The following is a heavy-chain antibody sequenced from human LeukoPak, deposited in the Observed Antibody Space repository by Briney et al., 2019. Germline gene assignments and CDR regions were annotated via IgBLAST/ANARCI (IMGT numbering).Heavy chain of an antibody. CDR3: ARGVVVITPHFDF. J-gene: IGHJ4*02. Sequence: ASVKVSCKASGYSFTGYYIHWVRQAPGQGLEWMGWINPNSGATNYAQKFQGRVTMTRDTSITTAYTELSSLRSDDTAVYFCARGVVVITPHFDFWGQGTLVTVSS. D-gene: IGHD3-22*01. CDR2: INPNSGAT. V-gene: IGHV1-2*02. CDR1: GYSFTGYY.